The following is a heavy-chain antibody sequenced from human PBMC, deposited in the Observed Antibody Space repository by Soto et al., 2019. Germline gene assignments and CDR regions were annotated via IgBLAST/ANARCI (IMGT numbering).Heavy chain of an antibody. Sequence: SETLSLTCTGSGGSISSGDYYWSWIRQPPGKGLEGIGYIYYSGSTYYNPSLKSRVTISVDTSKNQFSLKLSSVTAADTAVYYCARASDIVLVPAAMLAFDIWGQGTMVT. CDR2: IYYSGST. V-gene: IGHV4-30-4*01. J-gene: IGHJ3*02. D-gene: IGHD2-2*01. CDR3: ARASDIVLVPAAMLAFDI. CDR1: GGSISSGDYY.